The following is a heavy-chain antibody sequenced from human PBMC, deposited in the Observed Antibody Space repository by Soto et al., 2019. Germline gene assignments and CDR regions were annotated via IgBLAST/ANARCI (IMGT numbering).Heavy chain of an antibody. J-gene: IGHJ4*02. CDR3: ARPSGLLGQFSALVDY. CDR1: GGSFSNSA. CDR2: IIPIFTTT. Sequence: QVQLVQPGSEVRRPGSSVKVSCKASGGSFSNSAIAWVRQAPGQGLEWLGMIIPIFTTTNYAQKFKDRLTITADGSTSTAYMELSGLKSEHTAVYFCARPSGLLGQFSALVDYWGQGTLVTVSS. D-gene: IGHD6-6*01. V-gene: IGHV1-69*18.